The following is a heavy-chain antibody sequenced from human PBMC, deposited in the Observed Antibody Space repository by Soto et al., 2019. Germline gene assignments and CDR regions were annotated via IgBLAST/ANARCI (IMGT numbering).Heavy chain of an antibody. V-gene: IGHV3-23*01. Sequence: GGSLRLSCAASGFTFSPYAMTWVRQAPGKGLEWVSGISGSGGNTNYADSVKGRFTVSRDNSKRTLSLQMNSLTEEDTAIYYCAKGLRRLLRTQYYYGLDVWGRGTTVTVSS. J-gene: IGHJ6*02. CDR1: GFTFSPYA. CDR3: AKGLRRLLRTQYYYGLDV. CDR2: ISGSGGNT. D-gene: IGHD3-16*01.